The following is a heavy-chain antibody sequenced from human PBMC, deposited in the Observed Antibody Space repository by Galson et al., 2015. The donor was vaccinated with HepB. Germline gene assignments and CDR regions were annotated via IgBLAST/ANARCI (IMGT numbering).Heavy chain of an antibody. V-gene: IGHV3-48*03. CDR3: VREAVAMFGVGSRFDP. D-gene: IGHD3-3*01. CDR1: GFTFSGYN. Sequence: SLRLSCAASGFTFSGYNMNWVRQAPGKGLEWIPFISATGRTIYYADSVKDRFTISRDNAKNRLYLQMDSLGAEDTALYYCVREAVAMFGVGSRFDPWGQGTLVTVSA. J-gene: IGHJ5*02. CDR2: ISATGRTI.